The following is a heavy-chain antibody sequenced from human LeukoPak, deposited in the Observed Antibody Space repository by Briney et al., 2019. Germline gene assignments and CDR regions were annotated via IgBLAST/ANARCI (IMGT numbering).Heavy chain of an antibody. CDR1: GFTFSSYE. Sequence: PGGSLRLSCAASGFTFSSYEMNWVRQAPGKGLEWVSYISSSGSTIYYADSVKGRFTISRDNAKNSLYLQMNSLRAEDTAVYYCARDRTSYSSSWYGENYWGPGSLVTVSS. D-gene: IGHD6-13*01. CDR2: ISSSGSTI. J-gene: IGHJ4*02. CDR3: ARDRTSYSSSWYGENY. V-gene: IGHV3-48*03.